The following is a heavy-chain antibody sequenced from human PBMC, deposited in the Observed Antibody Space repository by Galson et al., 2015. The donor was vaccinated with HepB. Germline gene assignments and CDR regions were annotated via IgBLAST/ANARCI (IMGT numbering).Heavy chain of an antibody. CDR1: GFTFSSYW. J-gene: IGHJ6*02. D-gene: IGHD6-13*01. CDR3: ARDFLSSSWYGAFSISGYYYYGMDV. CDR2: IKQDGSEK. V-gene: IGHV3-7*03. Sequence: SLRLSCAASGFTFSSYWMSWVRQAPGKGLEWVANIKQDGSEKYYVDSVKGRFTISRDNAKNSLYLQMNSLRAEDTAVYHCARDFLSSSWYGAFSISGYYYYGMDVWGQGTTVTVSS.